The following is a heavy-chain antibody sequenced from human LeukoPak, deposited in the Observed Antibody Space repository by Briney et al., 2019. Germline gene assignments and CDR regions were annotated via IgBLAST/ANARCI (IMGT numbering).Heavy chain of an antibody. CDR2: IYTSGST. CDR1: GGTISSYY. J-gene: IGHJ6*03. D-gene: IGHD3-16*01. CDR3: ARHGGNYYYYMDV. Sequence: KPSETLSLTCTVSGGTISSYYWSWIRQPPGKGLEWIGYIYTSGSTNYNPSLKSRVTISVDTSKNQFSLKLSSVIAADTAVYYCARHGGNYYYYMDVWGKGTTVTVSS. V-gene: IGHV4-4*09.